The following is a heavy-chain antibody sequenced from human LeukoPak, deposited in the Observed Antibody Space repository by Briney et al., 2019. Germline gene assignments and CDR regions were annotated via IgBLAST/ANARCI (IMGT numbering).Heavy chain of an antibody. CDR2: IYYSGNT. J-gene: IGHJ5*02. CDR3: ARHLGYCSSTSCYSWFGP. Sequence: PSETLSLTCTVSGGSITNYYWSWIRQPPGKGLEWIGYIYYSGNTNYNPSLKSRVTISVDTSKNQFSLSLSSVTAADTAVYYCARHLGYCSSTSCYSWFGPWGQGTLVTVSS. CDR1: GGSITNYY. V-gene: IGHV4-59*01. D-gene: IGHD2-2*01.